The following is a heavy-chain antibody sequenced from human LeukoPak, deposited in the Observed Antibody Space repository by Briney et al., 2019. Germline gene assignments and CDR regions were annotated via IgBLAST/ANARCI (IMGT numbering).Heavy chain of an antibody. Sequence: AGTLSLTCAVSGYPFSSGYERGWLGPPPGKGVGLSGMMYCSGTTSYNPSLKSRVTILRDKSRRQVSANMRSVTAADTAMYRCASRVIPLEATNWGLIGDHWGQGILVTVSS. CDR3: ASRVIPLEATNWGLIGDH. V-gene: IGHV4-38-2*01. CDR2: MYCSGTT. J-gene: IGHJ4*02. CDR1: GYPFSSGYE. D-gene: IGHD7-27*01.